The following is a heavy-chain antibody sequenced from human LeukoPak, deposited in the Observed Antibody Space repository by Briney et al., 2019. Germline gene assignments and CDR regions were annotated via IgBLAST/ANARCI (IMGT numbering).Heavy chain of an antibody. CDR2: VSGSGDST. CDR3: AKGANPYYYYGMDV. Sequence: GGSLRLSCAASGFTFSSYAMSWVRQAPGKGLEWVSAVSGSGDSTYYADSVKGRFTISRDNSKSTLFLQMNSLRAEDTAVYYCAKGANPYYYYGMDVWGQGTTVTVSS. J-gene: IGHJ6*02. V-gene: IGHV3-23*01. CDR1: GFTFSSYA.